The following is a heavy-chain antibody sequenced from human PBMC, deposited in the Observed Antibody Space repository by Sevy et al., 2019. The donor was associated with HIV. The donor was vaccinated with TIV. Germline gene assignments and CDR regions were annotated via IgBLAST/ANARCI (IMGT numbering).Heavy chain of an antibody. CDR3: AIGYGSGSPPDY. Sequence: GGSLRLSCAASGFIFTGHVMSWVHQRPGKDLEWVSSITGDGGSTYYADSMKGRSTISRDNFNKKSYLEINSLTADDTAVYYCAIGYGSGSPPDYWGQGTLVTVSS. D-gene: IGHD3-10*01. J-gene: IGHJ4*02. CDR1: GFIFTGHV. V-gene: IGHV3-23*01. CDR2: ITGDGGST.